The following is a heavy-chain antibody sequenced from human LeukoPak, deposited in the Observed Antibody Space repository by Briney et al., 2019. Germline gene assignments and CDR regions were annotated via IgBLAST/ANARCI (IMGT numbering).Heavy chain of an antibody. CDR2: INQDGSEK. J-gene: IGHJ4*02. D-gene: IGHD3-10*01. CDR3: ASDVGNYGYVADY. CDR1: GFTFSSYW. Sequence: PGGSLRLSCAASGFTFSSYWMSWVRQAPGKGLELVANINQDGSEKNYVDSVKGRFTISRDNAKNSLYLQMNSLGAEDTAVYYCASDVGNYGYVADYWGQGTLVTVSS. V-gene: IGHV3-7*01.